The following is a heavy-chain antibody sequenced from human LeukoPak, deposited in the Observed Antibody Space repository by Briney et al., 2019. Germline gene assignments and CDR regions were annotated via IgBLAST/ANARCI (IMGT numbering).Heavy chain of an antibody. CDR2: IWYDGSNK. CDR3: ARDLVRAAGTFDY. D-gene: IGHD6-13*01. Sequence: GGSLRLSCAASGFTFNSYGMHWVRQAPGKGLEWVAVIWYDGSNKYYADSVKGRFTISRDNSKNTLYLQMNSLRAEDTAVYYCARDLVRAAGTFDYWGQGTLVTVSS. V-gene: IGHV3-33*01. CDR1: GFTFNSYG. J-gene: IGHJ4*02.